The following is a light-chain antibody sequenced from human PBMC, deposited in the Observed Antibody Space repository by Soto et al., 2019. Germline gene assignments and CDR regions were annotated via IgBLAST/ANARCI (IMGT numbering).Light chain of an antibody. V-gene: IGKV1-5*01. CDR2: DAS. CDR1: QSITSK. CDR3: QQYYTYSWT. J-gene: IGKJ1*01. Sequence: DIQMTQSPSTLSASVGDRVTITCRASQSITSKLAWYQRKPGKAPELLIYDASTLESGVPSRFSGSGFGTEFTLTISSLQPDDFATYYCQQYYTYSWTFGQGNKVEIK.